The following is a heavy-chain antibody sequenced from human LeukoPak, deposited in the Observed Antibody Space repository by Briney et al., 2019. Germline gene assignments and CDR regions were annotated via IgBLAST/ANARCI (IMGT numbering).Heavy chain of an antibody. CDR3: GRLSYGSGSHYNFYFDF. V-gene: IGHV4-39*01. D-gene: IGHD3-10*01. Sequence: KPSETLSLTCTVSGGSISSGSHYWGWIRQPPGKELEWIGNIYYSGNTYYNPSLKSRVSISVDASKNQFSLNLSSVTAADTAVYHCGRLSYGSGSHYNFYFDFWGQGTLVTVSS. CDR2: IYYSGNT. J-gene: IGHJ4*02. CDR1: GGSISSGSHY.